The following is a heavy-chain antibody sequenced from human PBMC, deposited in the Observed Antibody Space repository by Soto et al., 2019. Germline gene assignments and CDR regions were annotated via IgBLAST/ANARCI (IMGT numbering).Heavy chain of an antibody. Sequence: PGGSLRLSCAASGFTFSSYSMNWVRQAPGKGLEWVSSISSSSSYIYYADSVKGRFTISRDNAKNSLYLQMNSLRAEDTAVYYCASLPSYFLEWLPYYYYYYGMDFWGQGTTVTVSS. V-gene: IGHV3-21*01. CDR1: GFTFSSYS. CDR2: ISSSSSYI. D-gene: IGHD3-3*01. J-gene: IGHJ6*02. CDR3: ASLPSYFLEWLPYYYYYYGMDF.